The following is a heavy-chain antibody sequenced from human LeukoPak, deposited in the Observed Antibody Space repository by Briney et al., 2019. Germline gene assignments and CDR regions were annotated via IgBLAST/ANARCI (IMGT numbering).Heavy chain of an antibody. V-gene: IGHV5-51*01. Sequence: GESLKISCKGSGYSFTSYWIGWVRQMPGKGLEWMGIIYRGDSDTRYSPSFQGQVTISADKSISTAYLQWSSLKASDTAMYYCARLYLYSSSWYLIDYWGQGTLVTVSS. CDR2: IYRGDSDT. CDR1: GYSFTSYW. D-gene: IGHD6-13*01. CDR3: ARLYLYSSSWYLIDY. J-gene: IGHJ4*02.